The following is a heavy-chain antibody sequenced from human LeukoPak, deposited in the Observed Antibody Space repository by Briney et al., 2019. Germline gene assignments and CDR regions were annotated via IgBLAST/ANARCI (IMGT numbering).Heavy chain of an antibody. D-gene: IGHD3-10*01. CDR2: IIPIFGTE. Sequence: SVKVSCKASGGTFSSYAISWGRQAPGQGPEWMGGIIPIFGTENYAQKFQGRVTITADESTSTAYMELSSLRSEDTAVYYCARDRESYGSGSYFDYWGQGTLVTVSS. CDR1: GGTFSSYA. J-gene: IGHJ4*02. CDR3: ARDRESYGSGSYFDY. V-gene: IGHV1-69*13.